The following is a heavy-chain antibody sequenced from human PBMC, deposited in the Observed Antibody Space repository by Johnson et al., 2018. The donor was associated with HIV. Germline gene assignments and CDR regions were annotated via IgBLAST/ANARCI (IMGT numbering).Heavy chain of an antibody. CDR3: AKSSSATYYGDAFDM. J-gene: IGHJ3*02. Sequence: QMQLVESGGGVVQPGGSLRLSYAASEFTFSTYGIHWVRQAPGKGLEWVSFIRYDGKDKYYADFVKGRFTISRDNSKKTLSLQMNSLRPEDTAVYYCAKSSSATYYGDAFDMWGQGTMVTVSS. V-gene: IGHV3-30*02. CDR2: IRYDGKDK. CDR1: EFTFSTYG. D-gene: IGHD3-10*01.